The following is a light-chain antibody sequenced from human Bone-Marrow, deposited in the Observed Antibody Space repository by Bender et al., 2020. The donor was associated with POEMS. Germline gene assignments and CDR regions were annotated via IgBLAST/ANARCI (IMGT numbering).Light chain of an antibody. CDR1: NSDVGGYNF. J-gene: IGLJ3*02. V-gene: IGLV2-14*03. CDR2: DVN. CDR3: SSYASTSTLV. Sequence: HSALTQPASVSGSPGQSITISCTGTNSDVGGYNFVSWYQQHPGKAPKLVIYDVNSRPSGVSNRFSGSKSGNTASLTLSGIQADDEAHYYCSSYASTSTLVFGGGTKLTVL.